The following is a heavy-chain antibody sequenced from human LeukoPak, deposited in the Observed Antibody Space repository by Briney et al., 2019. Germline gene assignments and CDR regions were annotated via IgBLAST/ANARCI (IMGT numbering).Heavy chain of an antibody. Sequence: GASVKVSCKVSGYTLTELSMHWVRQAPGKGLEWMGGFDPEDGETIYAQKFQGRVTMTEDTSTDTAYMELSSLRSEDTAVYYCATGRYYYDSSGYFGAFDIWGQGTMVTVSP. CDR3: ATGRYYYDSSGYFGAFDI. D-gene: IGHD3-22*01. CDR2: FDPEDGET. V-gene: IGHV1-24*01. J-gene: IGHJ3*02. CDR1: GYTLTELS.